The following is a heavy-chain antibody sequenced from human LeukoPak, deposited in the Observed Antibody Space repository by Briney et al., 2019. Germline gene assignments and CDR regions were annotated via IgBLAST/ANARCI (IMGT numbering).Heavy chain of an antibody. CDR2: ISYDGSIK. J-gene: IGHJ5*02. CDR3: AKDGARYDYVWGSSRSRWFDP. CDR1: GFTFSSYA. D-gene: IGHD3-16*02. Sequence: AGGSLRLSCAASGFTFSSYAMHWVRQAPGKGLEWVAIISYDGSIKYYADSVKGRFTISRDNSKNTLYLQINSLRAEDTAVYYCAKDGARYDYVWGSSRSRWFDPWGQGTLVTVSS. V-gene: IGHV3-30*04.